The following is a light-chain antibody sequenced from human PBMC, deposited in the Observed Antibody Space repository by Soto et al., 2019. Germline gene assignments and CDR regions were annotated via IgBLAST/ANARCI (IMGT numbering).Light chain of an antibody. V-gene: IGKV1-27*01. CDR1: QDIGNY. J-gene: IGKJ1*01. CDR3: QKYNSAPWT. Sequence: GDRVTITCRASQDIGNYLAWYQQKPGKVPKLLMYAASTLRSGVPSRFSGSGSGTDFILIISSLQPEDVATYYCQKYNSAPWTFGQGTTVEIK. CDR2: AAS.